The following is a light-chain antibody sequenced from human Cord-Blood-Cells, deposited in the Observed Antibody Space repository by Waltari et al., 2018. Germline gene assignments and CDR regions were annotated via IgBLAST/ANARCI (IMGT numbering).Light chain of an antibody. CDR1: QSVLYSSNNKNY. Sequence: DIVMTQSPDSLPVSLGARATINCKSSQSVLYSSNNKNYLAWYHQKPGQPPKLLLYWASTRESGVPDRFSGSGSGTDFTLTISSLQAEDVAVYYCQQYYSTPTFGQGTKVEIK. V-gene: IGKV4-1*01. J-gene: IGKJ1*01. CDR3: QQYYSTPT. CDR2: WAS.